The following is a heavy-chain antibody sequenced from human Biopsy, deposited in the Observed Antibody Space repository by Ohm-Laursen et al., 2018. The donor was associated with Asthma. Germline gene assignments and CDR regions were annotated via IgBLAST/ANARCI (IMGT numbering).Heavy chain of an antibody. J-gene: IGHJ4*02. D-gene: IGHD6-13*01. CDR2: VSWNSGSI. Sequence: SLRLSCAASGFTFDDYAMHWVRQAPGKGLEWVSGVSWNSGSIDYADSVKGRFTISRDNAKNSLYLQMNSLRGADTALYYCVKDIRLQLWGFDHWGQGTLVTVSS. CDR1: GFTFDDYA. CDR3: VKDIRLQLWGFDH. V-gene: IGHV3-9*01.